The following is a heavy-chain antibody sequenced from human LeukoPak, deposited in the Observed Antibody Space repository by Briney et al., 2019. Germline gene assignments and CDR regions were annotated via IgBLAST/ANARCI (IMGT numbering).Heavy chain of an antibody. CDR2: ISAYNGNT. CDR1: GYTFTSYG. J-gene: IGHJ3*02. Sequence: ASVKVSCKASGYTFTSYGISWVRQAPGQGLEWLGWISAYNGNTNYAQKLQGRVTMTTDTSMSTAYMELRSLRSDDTAVYYWARATYAHDAFDIWGQGTMVTVSS. CDR3: ARATYAHDAFDI. V-gene: IGHV1-18*01. D-gene: IGHD2-2*01.